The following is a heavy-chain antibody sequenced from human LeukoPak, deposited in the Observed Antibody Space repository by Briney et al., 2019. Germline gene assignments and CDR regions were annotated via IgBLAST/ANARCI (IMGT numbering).Heavy chain of an antibody. Sequence: PGGSLRLSCAASGFTSSSYSMNWVRQAPGKGLEWVSSISSSSSYIYYADSVKGRFTISRDNAKNSLYLQMNSLRAEDTAVYYCAREHYDILTGSQGDYWGQGTLVTVSS. CDR2: ISSSSSYI. J-gene: IGHJ4*02. D-gene: IGHD3-9*01. CDR3: AREHYDILTGSQGDY. CDR1: GFTSSSYS. V-gene: IGHV3-21*01.